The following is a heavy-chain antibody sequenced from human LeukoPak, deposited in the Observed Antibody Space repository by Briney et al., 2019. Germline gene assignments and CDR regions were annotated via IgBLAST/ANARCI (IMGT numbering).Heavy chain of an antibody. J-gene: IGHJ3*02. CDR3: ARARKYSSGWYDAFDI. V-gene: IGHV3-21*05. Sequence: GGSLRLSCAASGFTFSSYSMNWVRQAPGKGLEWVSYISSSSYTNYADSVKGRFTISRDNAKNSLYLQMNSLRAEDTAVYYCARARKYSSGWYDAFDIWGQGTMVTVSS. D-gene: IGHD6-19*01. CDR2: ISSSSYT. CDR1: GFTFSSYS.